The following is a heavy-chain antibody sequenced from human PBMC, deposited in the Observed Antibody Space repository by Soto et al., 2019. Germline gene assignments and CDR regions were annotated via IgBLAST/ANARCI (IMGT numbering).Heavy chain of an antibody. CDR3: GKVLVGPTGHTDSDS. CDR2: IDYNGVT. J-gene: IGHJ4*02. Sequence: PSETLSLTCTVSGGSIYRSVYYWGWIRQPPGRGLEWIGNIDYNGVTYSNPPLKSRVTISRDTSKNQFSLKLTSVTAADTALYYCGKVLVGPTGHTDSDSWGPGPLVTVSS. CDR1: GGSIYRSVYY. D-gene: IGHD2-15*01. V-gene: IGHV4-39*01.